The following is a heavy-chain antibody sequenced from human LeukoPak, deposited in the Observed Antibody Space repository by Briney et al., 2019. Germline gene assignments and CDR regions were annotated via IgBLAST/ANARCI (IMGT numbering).Heavy chain of an antibody. CDR2: IYPADSDT. V-gene: IGHV5-51*01. J-gene: IGHJ4*02. Sequence: GESLKISCKGSGYSFTSYWIGWVGQMPGKGLEWMGIIYPADSDTRHSPSFQGQVTISADKSISAAYLQWSSLKASDTAMYYCARLRVGSSSWFDYWGQGTLVTVSS. CDR3: ARLRVGSSSWFDY. CDR1: GYSFTSYW. D-gene: IGHD6-13*01.